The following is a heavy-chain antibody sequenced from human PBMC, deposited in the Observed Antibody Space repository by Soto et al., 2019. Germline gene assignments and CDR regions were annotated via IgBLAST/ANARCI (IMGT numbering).Heavy chain of an antibody. V-gene: IGHV4-4*07. J-gene: IGHJ5*02. D-gene: IGHD2-8*01. CDR1: GGSISSYY. CDR2: IYTSGST. CDR3: ARDRAYCTSGVCYENWFDP. Sequence: PSETLSLTCTVSGGSISSYYWSWIRQPAGKGLEWIGRIYTSGSTNYNPSLKSRVTMSVDTSKNQFSLKLSSVTAADTAVYYCARDRAYCTSGVCYENWFDPWGQGTLVTVSS.